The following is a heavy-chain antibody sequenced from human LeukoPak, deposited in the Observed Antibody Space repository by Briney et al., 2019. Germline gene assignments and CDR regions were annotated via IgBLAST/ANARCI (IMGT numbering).Heavy chain of an antibody. CDR2: IIPIFGTA. V-gene: IGHV1-69*13. CDR1: GGTFSSYA. CDR3: ARSVAYYYDSSGYYGNFDY. J-gene: IGHJ4*02. D-gene: IGHD3-22*01. Sequence: SVKVSCKASGGTFSSYAISWVRQAPGQGLEWMGGIIPIFGTANYAQKFQGRVTITADESTSTAYMELSSLRSEDTAVYYCARSVAYYYDSSGYYGNFDYWGQGTLVTVSS.